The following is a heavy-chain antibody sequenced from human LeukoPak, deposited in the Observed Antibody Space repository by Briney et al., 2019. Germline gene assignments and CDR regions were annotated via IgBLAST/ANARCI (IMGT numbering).Heavy chain of an antibody. Sequence: PGGSLRLSCAASGFTFRKHYMSWIRQAPGRGPEWVAYIGASGSTRYYRDSVNGRFTISRDNAKNSLHLQMNSLTAEDTAVYYCAKDLREWYYDPNGNYFSYGTDVWGQGTTVVVSS. J-gene: IGHJ6*02. V-gene: IGHV3-11*01. CDR2: IGASGSTR. D-gene: IGHD3-22*01. CDR3: AKDLREWYYDPNGNYFSYGTDV. CDR1: GFTFRKHY.